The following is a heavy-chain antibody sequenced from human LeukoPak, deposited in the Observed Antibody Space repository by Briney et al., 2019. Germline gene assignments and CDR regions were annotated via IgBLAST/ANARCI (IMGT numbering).Heavy chain of an antibody. J-gene: IGHJ3*02. CDR3: ARGGTGLRYFDWFLDAFDI. V-gene: IGHV4-34*01. CDR2: INHSGST. D-gene: IGHD3-9*01. Sequence: SETLSLTCAVYGGSFSGYYWSWIRQPRGKGMEWIGEINHSGSTNYNPSLKSRVTISVDTSKNQFSLKLSSVTAADTAVYYCARGGTGLRYFDWFLDAFDIWGQGTMVTVSS. CDR1: GGSFSGYY.